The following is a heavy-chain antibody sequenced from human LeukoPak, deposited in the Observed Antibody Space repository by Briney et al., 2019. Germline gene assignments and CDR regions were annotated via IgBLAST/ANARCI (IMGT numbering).Heavy chain of an antibody. D-gene: IGHD3/OR15-3a*01. V-gene: IGHV1-8*01. J-gene: IGHJ4*02. CDR1: GYICTSYD. CDR2: MSPNSGNT. Sequence: ASVKVSCKASGYICTSYDINWVRQATGQRLEWLGWMSPNSGNTGYAQKFQGRVTMTRSTALSTAYMELSSLKSDDTAVYYCTRGPPNWGYDFWGQGTLVTVSS. CDR3: TRGPPNWGYDF.